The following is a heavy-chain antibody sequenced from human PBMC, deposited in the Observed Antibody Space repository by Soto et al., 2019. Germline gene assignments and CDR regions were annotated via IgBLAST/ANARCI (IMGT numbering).Heavy chain of an antibody. J-gene: IGHJ1*01. CDR3: ARDPPKEAVAGVITSEYFQH. V-gene: IGHV3-66*01. CDR1: GFTVSSNY. D-gene: IGHD6-19*01. Sequence: EVQLVESGGGLVQPGGSLRLSCAASGFTVSSNYMSWVRQAPGKGLEWVSVIYSGGSTYYADSVKGRFTISRDNSKNTLYLQMNSLRAEGTAVYYCARDPPKEAVAGVITSEYFQHWGQGTLVTVSS. CDR2: IYSGGST.